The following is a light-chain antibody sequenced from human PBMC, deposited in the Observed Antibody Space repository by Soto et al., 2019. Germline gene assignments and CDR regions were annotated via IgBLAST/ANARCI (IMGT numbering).Light chain of an antibody. V-gene: IGKV3-20*01. Sequence: EIVLTQSPGTLSLSPGERATLSCRASQSVSSSYLAGYQQKPGQAPRLLIYGASSRATGIPDRFRGSGSGTDFTLTISRLGPEDFAVYYCQQGTFGQGTKLEIK. J-gene: IGKJ2*01. CDR1: QSVSSSY. CDR2: GAS. CDR3: QQGT.